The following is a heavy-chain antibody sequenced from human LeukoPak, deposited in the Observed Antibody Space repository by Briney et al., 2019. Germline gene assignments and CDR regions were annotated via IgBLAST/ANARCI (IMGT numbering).Heavy chain of an antibody. J-gene: IGHJ4*02. CDR3: ARSGYGSDWSSFDY. D-gene: IGHD6-19*01. CDR1: GFTSSSYR. Sequence: GGSLRLSCAASGFTSSSYRMNWVRQAPGKGLEWVSYISRSSGTIYYADSVKGRFTISRDNAKNSLYLQMNSLRADDTAVYYCARSGYGSDWSSFDYWGQGTLVTVSS. V-gene: IGHV3-48*01. CDR2: ISRSSGTI.